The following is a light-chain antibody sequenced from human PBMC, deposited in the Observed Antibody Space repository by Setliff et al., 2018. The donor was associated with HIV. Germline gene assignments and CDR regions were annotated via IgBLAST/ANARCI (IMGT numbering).Light chain of an antibody. CDR2: EVT. Sequence: SALTQPASVSGSPGQSITISCTGTSSDIGSYDLVSWFQQHPGKAPKAIIYEVTKRPSGVSNRFSGSKSGNTASLTISGLQAEDEADYFCCSHAGSCTYIFATGTKVTVL. CDR1: SSDIGSYDL. J-gene: IGLJ1*01. CDR3: CSHAGSCTYI. V-gene: IGLV2-23*02.